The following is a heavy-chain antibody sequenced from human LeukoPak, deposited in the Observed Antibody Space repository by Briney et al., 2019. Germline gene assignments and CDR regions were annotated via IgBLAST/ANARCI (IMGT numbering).Heavy chain of an antibody. CDR1: GYTLTELS. J-gene: IGHJ5*02. CDR2: FDPEDGET. V-gene: IGHV1-24*01. Sequence: ASVKVSCKVSGYTLTELSMHWVRQAPGKGLEWMGGFDPEDGETIYAQKFQGRVTMTEDTSTDTAYMELSSLRSEDTAVYYCAGYYYDSSGPNWFDPWGQGTLVTVSS. CDR3: AGYYYDSSGPNWFDP. D-gene: IGHD3-22*01.